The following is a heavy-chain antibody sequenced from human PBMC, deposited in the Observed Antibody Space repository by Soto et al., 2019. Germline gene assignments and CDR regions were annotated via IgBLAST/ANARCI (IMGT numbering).Heavy chain of an antibody. Sequence: SETLSLTCTVSGGSISISRYYWGLILQPPGKGLEWIGSIYYSGSTYYNPSLKSRVTISVDTSKNQFSLKLSSVTAADTAVYYCARHAGLVVVPAAIAHWGQGTLVTVSS. V-gene: IGHV4-39*01. CDR1: GGSISISRYY. CDR3: ARHAGLVVVPAAIAH. D-gene: IGHD2-2*02. J-gene: IGHJ4*02. CDR2: IYYSGST.